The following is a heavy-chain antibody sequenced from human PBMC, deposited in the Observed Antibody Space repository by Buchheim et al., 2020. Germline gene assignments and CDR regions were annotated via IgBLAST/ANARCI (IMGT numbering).Heavy chain of an antibody. CDR1: GGSISSGDYY. D-gene: IGHD2-15*01. CDR3: AREGYCSGGSCYTPYYFDY. CDR2: IYHSGST. J-gene: IGHJ4*02. Sequence: QVQLQESGPGLVKPSQTLSLTCTVSGGSISSGDYYWSWIRQPPGKGLEWIGYIYHSGSTYYNPSLKSRVTVSVDTSKNQFSLKLRSVTAADTAVYYCAREGYCSGGSCYTPYYFDYWGQGTL. V-gene: IGHV4-30-4*01.